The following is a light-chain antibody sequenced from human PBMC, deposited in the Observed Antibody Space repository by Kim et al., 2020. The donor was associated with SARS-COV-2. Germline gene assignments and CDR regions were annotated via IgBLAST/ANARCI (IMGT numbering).Light chain of an antibody. CDR3: QHYRSDRS. CDR1: QSIDSW. V-gene: IGKV1-5*03. CDR2: KAS. J-gene: IGKJ1*01. Sequence: SASVGDRVTITCRASQSIDSWLAWYQQKPGKAPKLLIYKASSLESAVPSRFSGSRSGTEFTLTISSLQPDDFATYYCQHYRSDRSFGQGTKVDIK.